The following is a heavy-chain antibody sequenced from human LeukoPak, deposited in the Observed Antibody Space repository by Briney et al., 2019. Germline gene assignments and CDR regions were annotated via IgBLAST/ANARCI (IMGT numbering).Heavy chain of an antibody. CDR1: GGTFSSYA. Sequence: SVKVSCKASGGTFSSYAISWVRQAPGQGLEWMGRIIPILGIANYAQKFQGRVTMTRDTSTSTVYMELSSLRSEDTAVYYCARDLAGSGWYWYFDLWGRGTLVTASS. CDR2: IIPILGIA. V-gene: IGHV1-69*04. D-gene: IGHD6-19*01. J-gene: IGHJ2*01. CDR3: ARDLAGSGWYWYFDL.